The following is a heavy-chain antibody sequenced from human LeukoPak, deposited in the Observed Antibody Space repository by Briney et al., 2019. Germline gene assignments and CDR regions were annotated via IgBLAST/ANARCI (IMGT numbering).Heavy chain of an antibody. CDR1: GASISSSY. CDR3: VRGNYDNRGYSNAFDI. D-gene: IGHD3-22*01. CDR2: IYYNGNT. V-gene: IGHV4-59*01. Sequence: PSETLSLTCTVSGASISSSYWSWIRQAPRKGLEWIGYIYYNGNTNSNPSLKSRVTISADTSKNQFSLRLSSVTAADSAVYYCVRGNYDNRGYSNAFDIWGQGAMVTVSS. J-gene: IGHJ3*02.